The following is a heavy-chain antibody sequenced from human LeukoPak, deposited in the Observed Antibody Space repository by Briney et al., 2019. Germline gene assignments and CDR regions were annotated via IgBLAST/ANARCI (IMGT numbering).Heavy chain of an antibody. J-gene: IGHJ4*02. CDR3: ARDAGRARYCSGGSCYSGWGDF. Sequence: ASVKVSCKASGYTFTSYGISWVRQAPGQGLEWMGWISAYNGNTNYAQKLQGRVTMTTDTSTSTAYMELRSLRSDDTAVYYCARDAGRARYCSGGSCYSGWGDFWGQGTLVTVSS. CDR2: ISAYNGNT. CDR1: GYTFTSYG. D-gene: IGHD2-15*01. V-gene: IGHV1-18*01.